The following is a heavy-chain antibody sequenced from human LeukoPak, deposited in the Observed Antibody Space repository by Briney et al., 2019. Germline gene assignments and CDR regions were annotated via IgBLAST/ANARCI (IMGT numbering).Heavy chain of an antibody. CDR1: GFTFSSYS. V-gene: IGHV3-23*01. D-gene: IGHD3-10*01. J-gene: IGHJ4*02. CDR3: AKDGDGMVRGVIITNVHAPYFDY. CDR2: ISGSGGST. Sequence: GGSLRLSCAASGFTFSSYSMNWVRQAPGKGLEWVSAISGSGGSTYYADSVKGRFTISRDNSKNTLYLQMNSLRAEDTAVYYCAKDGDGMVRGVIITNVHAPYFDYWGQGTLVTVSS.